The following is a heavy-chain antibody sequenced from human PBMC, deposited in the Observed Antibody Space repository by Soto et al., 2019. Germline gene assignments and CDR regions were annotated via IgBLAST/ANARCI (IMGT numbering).Heavy chain of an antibody. V-gene: IGHV3-21*01. CDR1: GLTFRSYS. CDR3: ARDPPRWELLGDYYYYYGMDV. D-gene: IGHD1-26*01. CDR2: ISSSSSYI. J-gene: IGHJ6*02. Sequence: PGGSWRFSCAASGLTFRSYSLTGVRQPPGKGLEWVSSISSSSSYIYYADSVKGRFTISRDNAKNSLYLQMNSLRAEDTAVYYCARDPPRWELLGDYYYYYGMDVWGQGTTVTVSS.